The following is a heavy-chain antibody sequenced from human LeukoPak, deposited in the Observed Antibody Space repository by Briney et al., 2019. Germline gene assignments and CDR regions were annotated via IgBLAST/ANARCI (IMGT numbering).Heavy chain of an antibody. CDR2: ISTSSIYI. D-gene: IGHD7-27*01. CDR1: GFTFSSYN. CDR3: ARDRAWGSYDC. V-gene: IGHV3-21*04. Sequence: GGSLRLSCAASGFTFSSYNMNWVRQAPGKGLGWVSSISTSSIYIYYADSVKGRFPISRDNARNSLYLQMNSLRAEDTAIYFCARDRAWGSYDCWGQGTLVIVSS. J-gene: IGHJ4*02.